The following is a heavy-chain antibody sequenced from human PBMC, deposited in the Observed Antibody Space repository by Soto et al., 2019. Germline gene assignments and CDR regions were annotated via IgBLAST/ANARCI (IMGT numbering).Heavy chain of an antibody. CDR2: ISYDGNNK. Sequence: GGSLRLSCAASGFTFSSYAMHWVRQAPGKGLEWVAFISYDGNNKYYADSVKGRFTFSRDNSKNTLYLQLNSLRAEDTAVYYCAREGASAYDYFDYWGQGALVTVSS. D-gene: IGHD2-21*01. V-gene: IGHV3-30-3*01. J-gene: IGHJ4*02. CDR3: AREGASAYDYFDY. CDR1: GFTFSSYA.